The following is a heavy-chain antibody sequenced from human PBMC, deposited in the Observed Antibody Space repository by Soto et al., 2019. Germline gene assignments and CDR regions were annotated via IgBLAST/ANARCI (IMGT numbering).Heavy chain of an antibody. CDR1: GFTFSSYS. D-gene: IGHD2-8*01. Sequence: EVQLVESGGGLVKPGGSLRLSCAASGFTFSSYSMNWVRQAPGKGLEWVSSISSSSSYIYYADSVKGRFTISRDNAKNSLYLQMNSLRAEDTAVYYCAREPIHCPNGVCYTGIFDYWGQGTLVTVSS. V-gene: IGHV3-21*01. J-gene: IGHJ4*02. CDR2: ISSSSSYI. CDR3: AREPIHCPNGVCYTGIFDY.